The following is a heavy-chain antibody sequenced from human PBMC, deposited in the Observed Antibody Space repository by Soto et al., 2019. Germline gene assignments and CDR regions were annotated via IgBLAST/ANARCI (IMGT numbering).Heavy chain of an antibody. CDR3: ARDLAAGDH. V-gene: IGHV1-46*01. Sequence: QVQLVQSGAEVKKPGASVKLSCRTSGYTFTHYYLHWVRQAPGQGLEWLAIINPASGSTNYAQDFLGRVTLTMDTSTTTVYMELSGLRAEDTAMFYCARDLAAGDHWGQGTLVTVSS. D-gene: IGHD6-25*01. CDR2: INPASGST. J-gene: IGHJ4*02. CDR1: GYTFTHYY.